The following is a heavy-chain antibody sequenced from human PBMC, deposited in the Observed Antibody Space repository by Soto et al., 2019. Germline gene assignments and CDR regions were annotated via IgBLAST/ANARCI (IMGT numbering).Heavy chain of an antibody. CDR2: SRNKANSYTT. CDR3: VRSAYGVDV. J-gene: IGHJ6*02. Sequence: PGGSLRLSCAASGLTLSDHYMDWVRQAPGKGLEWVGRSRNKANSYTTEYAASVKGRFTISRDDSKNSLFLQMNSLETEDTAVYYCVRSAYGVDVWGQGTTVTVSS. V-gene: IGHV3-72*01. CDR1: GLTLSDHY.